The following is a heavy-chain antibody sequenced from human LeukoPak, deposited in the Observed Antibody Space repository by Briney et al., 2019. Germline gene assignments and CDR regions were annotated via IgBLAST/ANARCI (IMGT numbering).Heavy chain of an antibody. D-gene: IGHD2/OR15-2a*01. V-gene: IGHV2-70*04. CDR1: GFSLSTSGMR. J-gene: IGHJ4*02. CDR3: ARLKYGNNYFDY. CDR2: IDWDDAK. Sequence: SGPALVKPTQPLTLTCTFSGFSLSTSGMRVSWIRQPPGKALEWLARIDWDDAKFYNSTLETRLTISKDTSKNQVVLTMTNMDPVDTATYYCARLKYGNNYFDYWGQGILVTVSS.